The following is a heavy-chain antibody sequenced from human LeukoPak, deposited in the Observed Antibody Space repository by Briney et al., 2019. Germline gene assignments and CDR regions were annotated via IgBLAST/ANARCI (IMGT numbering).Heavy chain of an antibody. V-gene: IGHV1-18*01. CDR3: ARDGCSSTSCYTSYYYYGMDV. CDR1: GYTFITYG. D-gene: IGHD2-2*02. J-gene: IGHJ6*02. CDR2: ISAYNGNT. Sequence: GASVKVSCKASGYTFITYGITWVRQAPGQGLEWMGWISAYNGNTNYAQKLQGRVTMTTDTSTSTAYMELSSLRSEDTAVYYCARDGCSSTSCYTSYYYYGMDVWGQGTTVTVSS.